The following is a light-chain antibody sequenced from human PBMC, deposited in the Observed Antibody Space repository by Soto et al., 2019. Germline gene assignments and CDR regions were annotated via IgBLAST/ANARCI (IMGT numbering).Light chain of an antibody. Sequence: QSVLTQPPSVSGAPGQRVTISCTGSSSNIGAGYDVHWYQQLPGTAPRLLIYGNSNRPSGVPDRFSGSKSGTSASLAITGLQAEDEDDYHCQSYDSSLSGYVVFGGGTKLTVL. J-gene: IGLJ2*01. CDR1: SSNIGAGYD. V-gene: IGLV1-40*01. CDR3: QSYDSSLSGYVV. CDR2: GNS.